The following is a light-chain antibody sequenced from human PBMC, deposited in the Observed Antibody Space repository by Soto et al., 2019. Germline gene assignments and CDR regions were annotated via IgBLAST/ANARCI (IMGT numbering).Light chain of an antibody. V-gene: IGKV1-27*01. Sequence: DIQMTQAPSSLSASVGDRVTITCRARQDISTYLAWYQQKPGKVPKLLISAAYTLQSGVPPRFSGSGSGTDFTLTISSLQPEDVANYYCQKYDNAPLTFGGGTKVEIE. CDR2: AAY. J-gene: IGKJ4*01. CDR3: QKYDNAPLT. CDR1: QDISTY.